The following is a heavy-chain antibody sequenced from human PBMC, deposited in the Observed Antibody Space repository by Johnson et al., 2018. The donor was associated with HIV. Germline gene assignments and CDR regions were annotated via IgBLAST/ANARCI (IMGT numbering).Heavy chain of an antibody. V-gene: IGHV3-66*01. Sequence: VQLVESGGGVVRPGGSLRLSCADSGFTFDDYGMTWVRQSPWKGLEWVSVIYSGGSTYYADSVKGRFTISRDNSKNTVYLQMNSLRAEDTAVYYCAREGVVATITDAFDIWGQGTMVTVSS. CDR3: AREGVVATITDAFDI. CDR1: GFTFDDYG. J-gene: IGHJ3*02. D-gene: IGHD5-12*01. CDR2: IYSGGST.